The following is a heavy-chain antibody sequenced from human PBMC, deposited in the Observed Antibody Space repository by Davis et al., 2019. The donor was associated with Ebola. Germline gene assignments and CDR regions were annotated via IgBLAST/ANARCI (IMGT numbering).Heavy chain of an antibody. V-gene: IGHV4-59*01. CDR2: IYYSGST. D-gene: IGHD3-22*01. CDR1: GGSISSYY. Sequence: PSETLSLTCTVSGGSISSYYWSWIRQPPGKGLEWIGYIYYSGSTNYNPSLKSRVTISVDTSKNQFSLKLSSVTAADTAVYYCARWTDYYDSSGYYWFDPWGQGTLVTVSS. J-gene: IGHJ5*02. CDR3: ARWTDYYDSSGYYWFDP.